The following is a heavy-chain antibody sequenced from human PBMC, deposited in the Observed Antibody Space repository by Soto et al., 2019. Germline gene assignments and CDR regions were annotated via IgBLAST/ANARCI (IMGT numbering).Heavy chain of an antibody. CDR3: VKGSSDGRPYYFDF. D-gene: IGHD2-2*01. Sequence: RDWCAAGGVRLQILAMSCVRKNTGRGLEWFSAISDNGGSTYHADSVKGRFTISRDNSKNTLYLQMDSLRADDTAVYYCVKGSSDGRPYYFDFWGQGTLVTVSS. CDR2: ISDNGGST. CDR1: GVRLQILA. J-gene: IGHJ4*02. V-gene: IGHV3-23*01.